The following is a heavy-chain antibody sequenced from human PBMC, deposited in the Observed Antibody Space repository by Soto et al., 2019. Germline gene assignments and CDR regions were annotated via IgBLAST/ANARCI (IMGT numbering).Heavy chain of an antibody. V-gene: IGHV3-21*01. Sequence: PWGSLGLSCASSGVTFNSYGMDRVRQTPGKGREWVSSISSSSSYIYYADAVKGRFTISRDNGKNSLYLQMNSRSAEDTAVYYCSRDGSIAVAGFYYYGMDVWGQGTTVTVSS. CDR2: ISSSSSYI. J-gene: IGHJ6*02. CDR1: GVTFNSYG. CDR3: SRDGSIAVAGFYYYGMDV. D-gene: IGHD6-19*01.